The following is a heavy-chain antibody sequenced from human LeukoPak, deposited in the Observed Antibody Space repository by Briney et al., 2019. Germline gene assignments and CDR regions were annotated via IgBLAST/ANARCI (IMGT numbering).Heavy chain of an antibody. J-gene: IGHJ6*02. D-gene: IGHD6-6*01. Sequence: ASVKVSCKASGYTFTGYYMHWVRQAPGQGLEWMGWINPNSGGTNYAQKFQGRVTMTRDTSVSTAYMELSRLRSDDTAVYYCARDTGSIAARPTKLASYYYYGMDVWGQGTTVTVSS. CDR1: GYTFTGYY. CDR2: INPNSGGT. CDR3: ARDTGSIAARPTKLASYYYYGMDV. V-gene: IGHV1-2*02.